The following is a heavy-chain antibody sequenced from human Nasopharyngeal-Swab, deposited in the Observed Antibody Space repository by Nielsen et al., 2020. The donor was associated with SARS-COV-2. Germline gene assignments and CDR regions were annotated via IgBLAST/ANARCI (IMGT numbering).Heavy chain of an antibody. CDR2: MYHSGTT. CDR1: GYSIRSDSY. D-gene: IGHD3-9*01. CDR3: ARDVTGYLQCDS. Sequence: SEILSLTCTVSGYSIRSDSYWGWIRQPPGKGLEWIGYMYHSGTTYYNPSLKSRVTISRDTSKNQLSLTLTSVTAADTGVYYCARDVTGYLQCDSWGRGSLVTVSS. J-gene: IGHJ4*02. V-gene: IGHV4-38-2*02.